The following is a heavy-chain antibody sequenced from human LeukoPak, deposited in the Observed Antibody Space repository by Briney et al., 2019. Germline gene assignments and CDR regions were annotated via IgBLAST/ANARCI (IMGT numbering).Heavy chain of an antibody. CDR2: IYYSGST. D-gene: IGHD6-19*01. Sequence: SETLSLTCTVSGGSISSSSYYWGWIRQPPGKGLEWIGSIYYSGSTYYNPSLKSRVTISVDTSKNQFSLKLSSVTAADTAVYYCARHEDSSGWYNWFDPWGQGTLVTVSS. V-gene: IGHV4-39*01. CDR1: GGSISSSSYY. CDR3: ARHEDSSGWYNWFDP. J-gene: IGHJ5*02.